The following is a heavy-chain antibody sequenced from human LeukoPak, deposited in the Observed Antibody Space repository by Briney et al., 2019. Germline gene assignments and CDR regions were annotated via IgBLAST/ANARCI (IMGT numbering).Heavy chain of an antibody. J-gene: IGHJ4*02. V-gene: IGHV3-30*04. D-gene: IGHD6-19*01. Sequence: PGGSLRLSCAASGFTFSSYAMHWVRQAPGKGLEWVAVISYDGSNKYYADSVKGRFTISRDNSKNTLYLQMNSLRAEDTAVYYCARDRVFYSSGIPLDYWGQGTLVTVSS. CDR2: ISYDGSNK. CDR3: ARDRVFYSSGIPLDY. CDR1: GFTFSSYA.